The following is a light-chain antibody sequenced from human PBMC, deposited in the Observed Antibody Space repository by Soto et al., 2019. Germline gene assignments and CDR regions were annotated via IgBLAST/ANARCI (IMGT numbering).Light chain of an antibody. V-gene: IGKV1-27*01. CDR1: QGISNY. Sequence: DIQMTQSPSSLSASVGDRVTITCRASQGISNYLAWYQQKPGKVPKLLIYAASTLQSGVPSRFSGSGSGTDFTLTISSLQPEDVATYYCQMYNSAPEWTFGQGTKVEIK. CDR3: QMYNSAPEWT. J-gene: IGKJ1*01. CDR2: AAS.